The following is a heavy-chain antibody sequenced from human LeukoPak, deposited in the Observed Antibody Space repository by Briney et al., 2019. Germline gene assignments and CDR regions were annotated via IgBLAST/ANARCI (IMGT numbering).Heavy chain of an antibody. J-gene: IGHJ4*01. Sequence: GGSLRLSCAASGFTFSNYWMSWVRQAPGKGLEWVANIKEDGSEKYYVDSVKGRFTISRDNAKNSLSLQVNSLSAEDTAVYYCARSRSGYYEDYWGHGTLVTVSS. CDR2: IKEDGSEK. CDR3: ARSRSGYYEDY. D-gene: IGHD3-22*01. V-gene: IGHV3-7*01. CDR1: GFTFSNYW.